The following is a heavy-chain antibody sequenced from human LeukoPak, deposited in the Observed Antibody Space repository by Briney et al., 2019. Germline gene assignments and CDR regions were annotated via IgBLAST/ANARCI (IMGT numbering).Heavy chain of an antibody. CDR1: GFAFSTYP. CDR2: IYAGGYINP. Sequence: GGSLRLSCEASGFAFSTYPMHWVRQAPDKGLEWVSLIYAGGYINPYYADSVKGRFTGSRHDSKNTLDLQMNGLRADDTAVYYCLRQGVGDPPRWGQGTLVTVST. V-gene: IGHV3-30*14. D-gene: IGHD3-16*01. J-gene: IGHJ4*02. CDR3: LRQGVGDPPR.